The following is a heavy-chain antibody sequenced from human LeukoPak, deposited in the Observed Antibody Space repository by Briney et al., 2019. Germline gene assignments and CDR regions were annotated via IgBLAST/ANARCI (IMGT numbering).Heavy chain of an antibody. CDR1: GITFSNYY. Sequence: GVSLTLFCAASGITFSNYYVHWLRQAPGKGREWVTHINSDGNKITYADSVKGRFTISRDNAKNTLYLQMNSVRVEDTAVYYCESSPVITSDGGQGPLVTVS. CDR2: INSDGNKI. D-gene: IGHD3-22*01. J-gene: IGHJ4*02. V-gene: IGHV3-74*01. CDR3: ESSPVITSD.